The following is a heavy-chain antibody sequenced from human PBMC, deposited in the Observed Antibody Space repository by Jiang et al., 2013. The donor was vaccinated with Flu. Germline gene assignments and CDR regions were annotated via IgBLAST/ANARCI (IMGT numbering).Heavy chain of an antibody. CDR1: GFTFNAGF. CDR3: ARDLYLSHFDL. V-gene: IGHV3-11*04. CDR2: ISSTGSSI. J-gene: IGHJ2*01. Sequence: VQLVESGGDLVKPGGSLRLSCAASGFTFNAGFMNWIRQAPGKGLEWISYISSTGSSIYYANSVKGRFAISRDNAKNSVYLQMSSLRVEDTAVYYCARDLYLSHFDLWGRGTLVSVSS. D-gene: IGHD5/OR15-5a*01.